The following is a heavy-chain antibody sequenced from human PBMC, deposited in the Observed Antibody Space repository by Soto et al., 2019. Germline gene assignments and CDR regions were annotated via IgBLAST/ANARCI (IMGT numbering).Heavy chain of an antibody. CDR3: ARSWGYYFDY. CDR2: IYYSGST. J-gene: IGHJ4*02. Sequence: QVQLQESGPGLVKPSETLSLTCTVSGGSISSYYWSWIRQPPGKGLEWIGYIYYSGSTNYNPSLKSPVTISVDTSKNQFSLKLSSVPAADTAVYYCARSWGYYFDYWGQGTLVTVSS. V-gene: IGHV4-59*01. D-gene: IGHD3-16*01. CDR1: GGSISSYY.